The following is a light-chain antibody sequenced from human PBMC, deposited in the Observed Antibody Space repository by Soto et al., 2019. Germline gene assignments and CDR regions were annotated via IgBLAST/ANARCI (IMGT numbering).Light chain of an antibody. V-gene: IGLV2-23*01. Sequence: QSVLTQPASVSGSPGQSITISCTGTISDVGNYNLVSWYQQHPGKAPKLMIYEGSKRPSGVSNRFSGSKSGNTASLTISGLQAEDEADYYCCSYAGSSTYVFGTGTKVTVL. CDR2: EGS. CDR1: ISDVGNYNL. J-gene: IGLJ1*01. CDR3: CSYAGSSTYV.